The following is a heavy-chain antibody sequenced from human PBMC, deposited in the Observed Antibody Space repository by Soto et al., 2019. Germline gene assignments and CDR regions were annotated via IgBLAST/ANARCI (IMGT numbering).Heavy chain of an antibody. CDR1: GGSFSGYY. V-gene: IGHV4-34*01. D-gene: IGHD6-19*01. Sequence: PSETLSLTCAVYGGSFSGYYWSWIRQPPGKGLEWIGEINHSGSTNYNPSLKSRVTISVDTSKNQFSLKLSSVTAADTAVYYCARELDSSGWFYYFDYWGQGTLVTVSS. CDR3: ARELDSSGWFYYFDY. J-gene: IGHJ4*02. CDR2: INHSGST.